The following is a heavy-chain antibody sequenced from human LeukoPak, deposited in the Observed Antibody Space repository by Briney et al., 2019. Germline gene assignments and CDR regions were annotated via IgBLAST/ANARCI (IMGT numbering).Heavy chain of an antibody. Sequence: GGSLRLSCAASGFTFSSYWMSWVRQAPGKGLEWVANIKQDGSEKYYVDSVKGRFTISRDNAKNSLYPQMNSLRAEDTAVYYCARDLMTTVTTYGYWGQGTLVTVSS. D-gene: IGHD4-17*01. CDR1: GFTFSSYW. CDR2: IKQDGSEK. V-gene: IGHV3-7*01. CDR3: ARDLMTTVTTYGY. J-gene: IGHJ4*02.